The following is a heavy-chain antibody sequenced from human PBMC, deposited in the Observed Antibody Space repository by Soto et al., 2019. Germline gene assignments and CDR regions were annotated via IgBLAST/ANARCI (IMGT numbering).Heavy chain of an antibody. CDR2: ISGSGGST. D-gene: IGHD6-13*01. J-gene: IGHJ4*02. V-gene: IGHV3-23*01. Sequence: EVQLLESGGGLVQPGGSLRLSCAASGFTFSNYAMTWVRQAPGKGLEWVSTISGSGGSTYYADSVKGRFTISRDNSKNTLYLQMNSLRAEDTAVDYCAKDQGSSWYEIDYWGQGTLVTVSS. CDR3: AKDQGSSWYEIDY. CDR1: GFTFSNYA.